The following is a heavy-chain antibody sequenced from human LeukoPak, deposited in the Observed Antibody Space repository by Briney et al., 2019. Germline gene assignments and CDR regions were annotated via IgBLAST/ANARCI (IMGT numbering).Heavy chain of an antibody. J-gene: IGHJ4*02. Sequence: SETLSLTCTVSGGSISSSSYYWGWIRQPPGKGLEWIGSIYYSGSTYYNPSLKSRVTISVDTSKNQFSLKLSSVTAADTAVYYCAPSYGGNSIPPFDYWGQGTLVTVSS. CDR3: APSYGGNSIPPFDY. CDR2: IYYSGST. CDR1: GGSISSSSYY. D-gene: IGHD4-23*01. V-gene: IGHV4-39*01.